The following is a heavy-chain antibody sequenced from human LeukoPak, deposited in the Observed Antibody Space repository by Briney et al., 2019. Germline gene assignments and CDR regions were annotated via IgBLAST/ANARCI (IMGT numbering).Heavy chain of an antibody. CDR2: INPNSGGT. CDR1: GYTFTGYY. D-gene: IGHD3-10*01. Sequence: WASVKVSCKASGYTFTGYYMHWVRQAPGQGLEWMGWINPNSGGTNYAQKFQGRVTMTRDTSISTAYMELSRLRSDDTAVYYCARSWMVRGVKGIDYFDYWGQGTLVTVSS. V-gene: IGHV1-2*02. CDR3: ARSWMVRGVKGIDYFDY. J-gene: IGHJ4*02.